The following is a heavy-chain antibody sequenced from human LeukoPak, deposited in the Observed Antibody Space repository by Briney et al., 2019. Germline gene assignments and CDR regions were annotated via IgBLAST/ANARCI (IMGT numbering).Heavy chain of an antibody. CDR3: AKDLGYCSSTSCYRNYFGY. V-gene: IGHV3-23*01. CDR2: ISGSGGST. CDR1: GFTFSSYA. D-gene: IGHD2-2*01. Sequence: PGGSLRLSCAASGFTFSSYAMSWVRQAPGKGLEWVSAISGSGGSTYYADSVKGRFTISRDNSKNTLYLQMNSLRAEDTAVYYCAKDLGYCSSTSCYRNYFGYWGQGTLVTVSS. J-gene: IGHJ4*02.